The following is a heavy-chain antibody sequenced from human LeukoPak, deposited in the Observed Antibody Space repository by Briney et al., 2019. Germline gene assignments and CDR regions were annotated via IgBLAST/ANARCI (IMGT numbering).Heavy chain of an antibody. CDR1: GGSISDYY. CDR2: VYTSGTT. V-gene: IGHV4-4*07. J-gene: IGHJ4*02. D-gene: IGHD4-17*01. CDR3: ARTGSTVTMLYPFDH. Sequence: KSSETLSLTCTVSGGSISDYYWSWIRQPAGKGLEWIGRVYTSGTTNYNPSLKSRVTMSIDTSRNQFSLRLSSVTAADTAVYYCARTGSTVTMLYPFDHWGQGTLVTVSS.